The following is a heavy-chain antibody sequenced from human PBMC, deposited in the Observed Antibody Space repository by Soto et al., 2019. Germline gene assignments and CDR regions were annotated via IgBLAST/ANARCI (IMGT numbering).Heavy chain of an antibody. J-gene: IGHJ5*02. V-gene: IGHV2-5*02. CDR1: GFSLSTSGVG. CDR3: AHSPRRDGYNWNWFDP. D-gene: IGHD5-12*01. Sequence: QITLKESGPTLVKPTQTLTLTCTFSGFSLSTSGVGVGWIRQPPGKALEWLALIYWDDDKRYSPSLKSRLTITQATSKNQVVLTMTNMDPVDTATYYCAHSPRRDGYNWNWFDPWGQGTLVTVSS. CDR2: IYWDDDK.